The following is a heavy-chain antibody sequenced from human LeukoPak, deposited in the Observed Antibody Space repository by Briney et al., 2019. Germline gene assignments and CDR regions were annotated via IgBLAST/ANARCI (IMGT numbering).Heavy chain of an antibody. CDR3: AKGPGITMVRGVNYFDY. V-gene: IGHV3-23*01. Sequence: TGGSLRLSCAASGFTFSSYAMSWVRQAPGKGLEWVSAISGSGGSTYYADSVKGRFTISRDNSKNTLYLQMNSLRAEDTAVYYCAKGPGITMVRGVNYFDYWGQGTLVTVSS. CDR1: GFTFSSYA. J-gene: IGHJ4*02. D-gene: IGHD3-10*01. CDR2: ISGSGGST.